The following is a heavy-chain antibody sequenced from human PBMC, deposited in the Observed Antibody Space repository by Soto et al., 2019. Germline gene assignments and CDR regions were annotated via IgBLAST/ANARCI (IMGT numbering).Heavy chain of an antibody. CDR2: IYPGDFDT. Sequence: GASLKISCKGSGYSFTNYWIGWVRQMPGKGLEWMGIIYPGDFDTRYSPSFQGQVTNSADKSISTGYLQWSSLKASDTAMYYCARHVASSGDYGMDVWGQGTTVTVSS. CDR1: GYSFTNYW. D-gene: IGHD6-25*01. V-gene: IGHV5-51*01. J-gene: IGHJ6*02. CDR3: ARHVASSGDYGMDV.